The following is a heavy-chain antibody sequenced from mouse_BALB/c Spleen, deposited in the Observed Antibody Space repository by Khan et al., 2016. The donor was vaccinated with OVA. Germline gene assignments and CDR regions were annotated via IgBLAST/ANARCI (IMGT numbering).Heavy chain of an antibody. J-gene: IGHJ3*01. Sequence: QLQQSGAELVKPGASVKLSCKTSGYTFTNYWIQWVKQRPGQGLGWIGEIFPGTGTTYYNENFKAKATLTIDTSSSTAYMQLSSLTSEDPAVYFCARGYFGNYEFAYWGQGTLVTVSA. CDR3: ARGYFGNYEFAY. CDR2: IFPGTGTT. CDR1: GYTFTNYW. V-gene: IGHV1S132*01. D-gene: IGHD2-1*01.